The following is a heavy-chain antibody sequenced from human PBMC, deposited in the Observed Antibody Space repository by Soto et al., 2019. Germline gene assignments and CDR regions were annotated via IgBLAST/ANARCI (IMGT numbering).Heavy chain of an antibody. CDR2: ISYDGSNK. CDR3: ARDSIDVWGSYRYSWFDP. CDR1: GFTFSSYA. V-gene: IGHV3-30-3*01. D-gene: IGHD3-16*02. Sequence: ESVGGVVQPGRSLRLSCAASGFTFSSYAMHWVRQAPGKGLEWVAVISYDGSNKYYADSVKGRFTISRDNSKNTLYLQMNSLRAEDTAVYYCARDSIDVWGSYRYSWFDPWGQGTLVTVSS. J-gene: IGHJ5*02.